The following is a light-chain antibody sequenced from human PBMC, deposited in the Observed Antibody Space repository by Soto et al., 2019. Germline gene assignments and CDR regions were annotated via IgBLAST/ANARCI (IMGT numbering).Light chain of an antibody. V-gene: IGKV1-17*01. Sequence: DIQMTQSPSSLSASVGDSVTITCRASQDIRNDLGWYQHKPGKVPKRLIHTASTLQRWVPSRFSGSGSGTEFTLTTGSLQPEDFPTYYGLQQNTLPYTFGQGPKLEIK. CDR1: QDIRND. CDR3: LQQNTLPYT. J-gene: IGKJ2*01. CDR2: TAS.